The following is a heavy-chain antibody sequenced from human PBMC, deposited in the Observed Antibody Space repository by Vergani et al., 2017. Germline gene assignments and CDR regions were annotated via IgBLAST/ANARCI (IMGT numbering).Heavy chain of an antibody. D-gene: IGHD2-2*02. V-gene: IGHV1-69*08. CDR2: IIPILGIA. CDR1: GGTFSSYT. J-gene: IGHJ5*02. CDR3: ARDPYSREAAIPGGGFDH. Sequence: QVQLVQSGAEVKKPGSSVKVSCKASGGTFSSYTISWVRQAPGQGLEWMGRIIPILGIANYAQKFQGRVTITADKSTSTAYMELSSLRSEDTAVYYCARDPYSREAAIPGGGFDHWGQGTLVTVSA.